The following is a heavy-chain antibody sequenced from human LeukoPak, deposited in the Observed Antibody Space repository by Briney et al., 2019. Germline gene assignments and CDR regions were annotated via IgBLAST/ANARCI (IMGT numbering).Heavy chain of an antibody. J-gene: IGHJ4*02. D-gene: IGHD4-17*01. Sequence: GASVKVSCKASGYTFTSYGISWMRQAPGQGLEWMGWISAYNGNTNYAQKLQGRVTVTTDTSTSTAYMELRSLRSDDTAVYYCARDIAVDGDYVIPPFDYWGQGTLVTVSS. CDR3: ARDIAVDGDYVIPPFDY. CDR1: GYTFTSYG. CDR2: ISAYNGNT. V-gene: IGHV1-18*01.